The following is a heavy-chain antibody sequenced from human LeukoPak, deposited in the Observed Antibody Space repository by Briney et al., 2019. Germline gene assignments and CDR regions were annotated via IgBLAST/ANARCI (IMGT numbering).Heavy chain of an antibody. Sequence: GGSLRLSCAASGFTFSSYGMYWVRQAPGMGLEWVSYISGGSTFIEYADSVRGRFAISRDNADNSVYLQMNSLRAEDTAVYYCARSRLASCSSCPFDLWGRGTQIIVSS. CDR3: ARSRLASCSSCPFDL. CDR2: ISGGSTFI. D-gene: IGHD6-13*01. CDR1: GFTFSSYG. V-gene: IGHV3-21*06. J-gene: IGHJ2*01.